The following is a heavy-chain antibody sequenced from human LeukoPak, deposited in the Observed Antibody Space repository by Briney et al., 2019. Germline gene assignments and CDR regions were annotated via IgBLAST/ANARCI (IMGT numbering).Heavy chain of an antibody. Sequence: SETLSLTCTASGGSISSGSYYWSWIRQPAGKGLEWIGRIYTSGSTNYNPSLKSRVTISVDTSKNQFSLKLSSVTAADTAVYYCARDRHYYYMDVWGKGTTVTISS. CDR1: GGSISSGSYY. V-gene: IGHV4-61*02. J-gene: IGHJ6*03. CDR2: IYTSGST. CDR3: ARDRHYYYMDV.